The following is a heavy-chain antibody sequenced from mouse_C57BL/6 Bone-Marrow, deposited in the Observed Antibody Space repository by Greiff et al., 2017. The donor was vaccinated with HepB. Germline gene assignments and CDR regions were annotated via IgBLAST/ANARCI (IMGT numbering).Heavy chain of an antibody. CDR1: GFTFSSYA. D-gene: IGHD1-1*01. V-gene: IGHV5-4*01. CDR2: ISDGGSYT. Sequence: EVNVVESGGGLVKPGGSLKLSCAASGFTFSSYAMSWVRQTPEKRLEWVATISDGGSYTYYPDNVKGRFTISRDNAKNNLYLQMSHLKSEDTAMYYCARDYYGSSPSFDYWGQGTTLTVSS. CDR3: ARDYYGSSPSFDY. J-gene: IGHJ2*01.